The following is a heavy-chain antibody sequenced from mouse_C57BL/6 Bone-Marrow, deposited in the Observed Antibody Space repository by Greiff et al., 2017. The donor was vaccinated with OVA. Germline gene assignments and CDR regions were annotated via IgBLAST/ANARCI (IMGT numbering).Heavy chain of an antibody. CDR3: AREYGSSYYAMDY. J-gene: IGHJ4*01. CDR1: GYSITSGYY. CDR2: ISYDGSN. D-gene: IGHD1-1*01. V-gene: IGHV3-6*01. Sequence: EVQLVESGPGLVKPSQSLSLTCSVTGYSITSGYYWNWIRQFPGNKLEWMGYISYDGSNNYNPSLKNRISITRDTSKNQFFLKLNSVTTEDTATYYCAREYGSSYYAMDYWGQGTSVTVSS.